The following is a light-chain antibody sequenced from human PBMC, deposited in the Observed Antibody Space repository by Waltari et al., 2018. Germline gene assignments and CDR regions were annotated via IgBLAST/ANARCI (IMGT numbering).Light chain of an antibody. V-gene: IGLV2-11*01. CDR2: DVT. CDR1: GSDVGDYNY. CDR3: CSYAGTWV. Sequence: QSALTQPRSVSGSPGQSVTISCTGTGSDVGDYNYVSWYQQHPGNAPKLVIYDVTPRPSGVPDRFSGSRSGNSASLTISGLQAEDEADYYGCSYAGTWVFGGGTKLTVL. J-gene: IGLJ3*02.